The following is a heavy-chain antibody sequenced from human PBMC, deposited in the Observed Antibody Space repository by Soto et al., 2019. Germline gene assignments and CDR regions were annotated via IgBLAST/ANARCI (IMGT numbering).Heavy chain of an antibody. Sequence: ASVKVSCKASGYTFTSYGISWVRQAPGQGLEWMGWISAYNGNTNYAQKLQGRVTMTTDTSTSTAYMELRSLRSDDTAVYYCARGGSTMIVVVIDDAFEIWGQGKMVTV. D-gene: IGHD3-22*01. CDR3: ARGGSTMIVVVIDDAFEI. CDR1: GYTFTSYG. J-gene: IGHJ3*02. V-gene: IGHV1-18*01. CDR2: ISAYNGNT.